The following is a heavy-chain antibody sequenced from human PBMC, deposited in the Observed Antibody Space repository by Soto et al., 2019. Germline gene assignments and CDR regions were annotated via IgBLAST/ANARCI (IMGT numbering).Heavy chain of an antibody. Sequence: GGSLRLSCAASGFTVSSNYMSWVRQAPGKGLEWVSVIYSGGSTYYADSVKGRFTISRDNSKNTLYLQMNSLRAEDTAVYYCARAGLGHVDIVATIDATGYYGMDVWGQGTTVTVSS. V-gene: IGHV3-53*01. CDR1: GFTVSSNY. CDR3: ARAGLGHVDIVATIDATGYYGMDV. J-gene: IGHJ6*02. D-gene: IGHD5-12*01. CDR2: IYSGGST.